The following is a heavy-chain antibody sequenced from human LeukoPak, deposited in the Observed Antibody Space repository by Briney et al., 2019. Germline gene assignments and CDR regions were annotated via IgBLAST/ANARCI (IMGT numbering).Heavy chain of an antibody. V-gene: IGHV4-4*02. CDR2: IYHSGST. D-gene: IGHD6-19*01. Sequence: SGTLSLTCAVSGGSISSNNWWSWVRQPPGKGLEWIGEIYHSGSTNYNPSLKSRVTISVDKSKNQFSLKLSSVTAADTAVYYCARGRAVAGQLFDYWGQGTLVTVSS. J-gene: IGHJ4*02. CDR3: ARGRAVAGQLFDY. CDR1: GGSISSNNW.